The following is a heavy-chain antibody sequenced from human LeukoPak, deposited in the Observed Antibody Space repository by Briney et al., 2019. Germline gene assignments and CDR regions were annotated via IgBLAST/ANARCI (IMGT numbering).Heavy chain of an antibody. CDR2: MSGSGYHTYYADSDKT. CDR3: AKGAAIDH. V-gene: IGHV3-23*01. CDR1: GFDFNNYA. Sequence: PGGSLRLSYAASGFDFNNYAMSWVRQGPGKRLEWVSAMSGSGYHTYYADSDKTYYADSVKGRFTISRDNSKSTVYLHMNNLRLEDTAIYYCAKGAAIDHWGQGTLVTVSS. J-gene: IGHJ4*02.